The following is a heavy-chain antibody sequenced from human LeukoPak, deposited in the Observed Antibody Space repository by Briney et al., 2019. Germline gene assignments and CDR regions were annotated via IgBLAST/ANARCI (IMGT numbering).Heavy chain of an antibody. CDR2: ITGGGGST. D-gene: IGHD1-26*01. Sequence: PGGSLRLSCAASGFTFSSYAMSWVRQAPGKGLERVSAITGGGGSTYYADSVKGRSTISRDNSKNTLYLQMNSLRAEDTAVYYCAKTTHFSGSYLHWWGQGTLVTVSS. J-gene: IGHJ4*02. CDR3: AKTTHFSGSYLHW. CDR1: GFTFSSYA. V-gene: IGHV3-23*01.